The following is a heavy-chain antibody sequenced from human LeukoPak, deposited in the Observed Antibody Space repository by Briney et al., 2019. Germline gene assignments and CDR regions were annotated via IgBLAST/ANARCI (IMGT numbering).Heavy chain of an antibody. CDR3: ARAAYGEPYDY. J-gene: IGHJ4*02. CDR1: GGSIRSYY. CDR2: IYYSGST. D-gene: IGHD4-17*01. V-gene: IGHV4-59*08. Sequence: SETLSLTCTVSGGSIRSYYWSWIRQPPGKGLEWIGYIYYSGSTYYNPSLKSRVTISVDTSKNQFSLKLNSVTAADTAVYYCARAAYGEPYDYWGQGTLVTVSS.